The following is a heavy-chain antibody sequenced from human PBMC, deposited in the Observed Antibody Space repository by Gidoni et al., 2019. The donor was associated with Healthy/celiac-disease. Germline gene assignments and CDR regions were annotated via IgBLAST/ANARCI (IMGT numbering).Heavy chain of an antibody. V-gene: IGHV3-21*01. D-gene: IGHD2-2*01. Sequence: EVQLVESGGGLVKPGGSLRLSCAASGFTFSSYSMNWVRQAPGKGLEWVSSISSSSSYIYYADSVKGRFTISRDNAKNSLYLQMNSLRAEDTAVYYCARSSNTQTNYAFDIWGQGTMVTVSS. CDR2: ISSSSSYI. CDR3: ARSSNTQTNYAFDI. J-gene: IGHJ3*02. CDR1: GFTFSSYS.